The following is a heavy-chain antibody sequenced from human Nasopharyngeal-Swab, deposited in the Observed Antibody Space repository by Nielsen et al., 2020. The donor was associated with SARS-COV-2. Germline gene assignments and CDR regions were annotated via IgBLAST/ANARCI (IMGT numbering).Heavy chain of an antibody. Sequence: GESLKISCAASGFTFSDFYMSWIRQAPGKGLEWVAYISGSGRSTNYAGSVMGRFTISRDNSEKTVFLQMDSLRADDTAVYYCERQLRVRGPDPWGQGTLVNVSS. CDR2: ISGSGRST. V-gene: IGHV3-11*03. CDR1: GFTFSDFY. D-gene: IGHD4-23*01. J-gene: IGHJ5*02. CDR3: ERQLRVRGPDP.